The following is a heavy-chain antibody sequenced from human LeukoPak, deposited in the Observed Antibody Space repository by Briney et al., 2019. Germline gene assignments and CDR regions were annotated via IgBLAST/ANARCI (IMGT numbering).Heavy chain of an antibody. CDR2: ISYDGSNK. Sequence: GGSLRLSCAASGFTFSGYAMHWVRQAPGKGLEWVAVISYDGSNKYYADSVKGRFTISRDNSKNTLYLQMNSLRAEDTAVYYCARDLEGSGDYYDSSGYPGWGQGTLVAVSS. V-gene: IGHV3-30-3*01. CDR1: GFTFSGYA. CDR3: ARDLEGSGDYYDSSGYPG. J-gene: IGHJ4*02. D-gene: IGHD3-22*01.